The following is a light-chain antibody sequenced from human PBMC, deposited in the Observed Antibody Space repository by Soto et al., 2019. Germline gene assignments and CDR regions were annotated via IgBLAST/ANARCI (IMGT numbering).Light chain of an antibody. J-gene: IGKJ5*01. Sequence: EIVLTQSPGTLSLSPGERATLSCRASQSVSSSYLAWYQQKPGQAPRLLIYGASSRATGIPDRFSGSGSGTDFTLTITRLEPEDFAVYYCQQHGFSPITFGQGIRLEIK. CDR3: QQHGFSPIT. V-gene: IGKV3-20*01. CDR2: GAS. CDR1: QSVSSSY.